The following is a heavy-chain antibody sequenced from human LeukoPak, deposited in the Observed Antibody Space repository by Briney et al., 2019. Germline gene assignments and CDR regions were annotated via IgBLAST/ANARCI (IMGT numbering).Heavy chain of an antibody. V-gene: IGHV1-2*02. CDR2: INPNSGGT. J-gene: IGHJ5*02. CDR3: ARVPRRGERFDP. D-gene: IGHD3-10*01. CDR1: GYSFTDYY. Sequence: ASVKVSCKASGYSFTDYYMHWVRQAPGQGLEWMGWINPNSGGTNYAQKFQGGVTMTRDTSINTAYMELSRLRSDDTAVYYCARVPRRGERFDPWGQGTLVTVSS.